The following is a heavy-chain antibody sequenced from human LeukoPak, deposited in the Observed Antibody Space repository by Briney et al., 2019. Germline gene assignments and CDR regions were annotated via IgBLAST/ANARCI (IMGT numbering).Heavy chain of an antibody. CDR3: AKDRSSSSWYVQVPIYGMDV. V-gene: IGHV3-23*01. CDR2: ISGSGGST. J-gene: IGHJ6*02. Sequence: GGSLRLSCAASGFTFSSYAMSWVRQAPGKGLEWVSAISGSGGSTYYADSVKGRFTISRDNSKNTLYLQMNSLRAEDTAVYYCAKDRSSSSWYVQVPIYGMDVWGQGTTVTVSS. D-gene: IGHD6-13*01. CDR1: GFTFSSYA.